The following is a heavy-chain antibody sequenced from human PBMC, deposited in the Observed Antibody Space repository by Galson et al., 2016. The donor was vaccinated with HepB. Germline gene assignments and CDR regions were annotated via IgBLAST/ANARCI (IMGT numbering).Heavy chain of an antibody. CDR3: ARDAGITGTTNDRSYWYFDL. V-gene: IGHV4-4*02. D-gene: IGHD1-7*01. CDR2: VYDSGST. CDR1: GDSISNGPW. J-gene: IGHJ2*01. Sequence: SETLSLTCAVSGDSISNGPWWTWVRQPPGKGLEWIGEVYDSGSTNYNPSLKGRVSISVDTSKNQFSLKLRSVTAADTAIYYCARDAGITGTTNDRSYWYFDLWGRGTLVTVSS.